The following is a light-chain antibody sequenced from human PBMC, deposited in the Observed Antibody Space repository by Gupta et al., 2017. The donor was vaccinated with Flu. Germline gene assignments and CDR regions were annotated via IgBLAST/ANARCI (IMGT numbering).Light chain of an antibody. J-gene: IGKJ4*01. V-gene: IGKV4-1*01. CDR1: PSSASKTVRNNY. CDR3: QQYYTTSRT. Sequence: ESSPSSASKTVRNNYLAWYQKKPGQPPKFLIYGASSRASGVPDRFSGSGSGTDFTLTISRLQAEDVAIYYCQQYYTTSRTFGQGTKVEIK. CDR2: GAS.